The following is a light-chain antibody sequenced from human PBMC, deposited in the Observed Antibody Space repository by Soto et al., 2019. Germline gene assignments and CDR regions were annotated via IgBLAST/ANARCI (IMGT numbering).Light chain of an antibody. J-gene: IGKJ2*01. V-gene: IGKV1-39*01. CDR2: AAS. CDR1: QSSSNY. CDR3: QQSYRTPYT. Sequence: DIQMTQSPSSLSASVGDRVTITCRASQSSSNYLNWYQQKPGKAPKLLIYAASSLQSGVPSRFSGSGSGTDFTVTISSVQPEDFATYYCQQSYRTPYTFGQGTKLEIK.